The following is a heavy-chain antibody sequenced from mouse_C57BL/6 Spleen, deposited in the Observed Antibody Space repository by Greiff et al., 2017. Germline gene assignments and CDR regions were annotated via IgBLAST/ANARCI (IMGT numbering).Heavy chain of an antibody. J-gene: IGHJ3*01. V-gene: IGHV14-4*01. CDR2: IDPENGDT. D-gene: IGHD1-1*01. CDR1: GFNIKDDY. Sequence: EVQLKESGAELVRPGASVKLSCTASGFNIKDDYMHWVKQRPEQGLEWIGWIDPENGDTEYASKFQGKATITADTSSNTAYLQLSSLTSEDTAVYYCTTKGYYGSSWFAYWGQGTLVTVSA. CDR3: TTKGYYGSSWFAY.